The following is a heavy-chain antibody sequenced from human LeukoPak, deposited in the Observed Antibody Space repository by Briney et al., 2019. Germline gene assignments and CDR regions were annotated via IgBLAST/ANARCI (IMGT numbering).Heavy chain of an antibody. D-gene: IGHD2-2*01. V-gene: IGHV1-46*01. J-gene: IGHJ5*02. CDR3: ARTRRGYCSSTSCSNWFDP. CDR2: INPGGGST. Sequence: ASVKVSCKASGYTFTSYYMHWVRQAPGQGLEWMGIINPGGGSTSYAQKFQGRVTMTRDTSTSTVYMELSSLRSEDTAVYYCARTRRGYCSSTSCSNWFDPWGQGTLVTVSS. CDR1: GYTFTSYY.